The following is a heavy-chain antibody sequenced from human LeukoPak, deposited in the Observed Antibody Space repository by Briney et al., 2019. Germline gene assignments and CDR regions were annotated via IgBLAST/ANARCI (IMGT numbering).Heavy chain of an antibody. V-gene: IGHV4-39*01. J-gene: IGHJ5*02. D-gene: IGHD2-15*01. Sequence: SETLSLTCTVSGGSISSSSYYWGWIRQPPGKGLEWIGSIYYSGSTYYNPSLKSRVTISVDTSKNQFSLKLSSVTAADTAVYYCARQRYCSGGSCWDRPYWFDPWGQGTLVTVSS. CDR3: ARQRYCSGGSCWDRPYWFDP. CDR1: GGSISSSSYY. CDR2: IYYSGST.